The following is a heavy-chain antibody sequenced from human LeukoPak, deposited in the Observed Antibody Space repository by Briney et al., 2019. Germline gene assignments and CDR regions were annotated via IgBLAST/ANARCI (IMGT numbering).Heavy chain of an antibody. CDR2: ISGSGGST. J-gene: IGHJ4*02. V-gene: IGHV3-23*01. CDR1: GGSFSGYY. D-gene: IGHD6-13*01. Sequence: ETLSLTCAVYGGSFSGYYWSWVRQAPGKGLEWVSAISGSGGSTYYADSVKGRFTISRDNSKNTLYLQMNSLRAEDTAVYYCAKTYSSSWYYFDYWGQGTLVTVSS. CDR3: AKTYSSSWYYFDY.